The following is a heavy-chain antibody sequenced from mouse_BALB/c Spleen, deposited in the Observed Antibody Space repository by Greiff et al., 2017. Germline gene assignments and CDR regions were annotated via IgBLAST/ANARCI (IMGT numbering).Heavy chain of an antibody. CDR3: ARDRANYVWYFDV. D-gene: IGHD1-1*01. Sequence: QVQLKESGPGLVAPSQSLSITCTVSGFSLTSYGVHWVRQPPGKGLEWLGVIWAGGSTNYNSALMSRLSISKDNSKSQVFLKMNSLQTDDTAMYYCARDRANYVWYFDVWGAGTTVTVSS. J-gene: IGHJ1*01. CDR2: IWAGGST. V-gene: IGHV2-9*02. CDR1: GFSLTSYG.